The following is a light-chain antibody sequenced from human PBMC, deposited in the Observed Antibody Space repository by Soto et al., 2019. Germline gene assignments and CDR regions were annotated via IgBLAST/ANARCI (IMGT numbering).Light chain of an antibody. V-gene: IGKV3-20*01. CDR2: GAS. J-gene: IGKJ1*01. CDR1: QTVSSSY. CDR3: QQYGSSPLT. Sequence: EIVLTQSPGTLYLSPGERATLSCRASQTVSSSYLAWYRQKPGQGPRLLIYGASSRATGIPDRFSGGGSGTDFTLTISRLEPEDFAVYYCQQYGSSPLTFGQGTKVEIK.